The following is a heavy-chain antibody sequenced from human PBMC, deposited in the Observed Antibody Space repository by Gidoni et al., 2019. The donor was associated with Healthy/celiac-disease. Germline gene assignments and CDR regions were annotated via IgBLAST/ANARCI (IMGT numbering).Heavy chain of an antibody. CDR3: AKDRAAAGTPIVGVFDY. CDR2: ISYDGINK. V-gene: IGHV3-30*18. CDR1: GFTFSSYG. J-gene: IGHJ4*02. Sequence: QVQLVESGGGVVQPGRSLRLSCAASGFTFSSYGMHWVRQAPGKGLEWVAVISYDGINKYYADSLKGRFTISRDNSKNTLYLQMNSLRAEDTAVYYCAKDRAAAGTPIVGVFDYWGQGTLVTVSS. D-gene: IGHD6-13*01.